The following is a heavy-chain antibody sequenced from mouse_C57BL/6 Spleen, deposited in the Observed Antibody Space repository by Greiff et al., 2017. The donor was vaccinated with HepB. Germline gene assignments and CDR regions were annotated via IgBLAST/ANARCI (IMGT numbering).Heavy chain of an antibody. Sequence: VQLQQPGAELVRPGTSVKLSCKASGYTFTSYWMHWVKQRPGQGLEWIGVIDPSDSYTNYNQKFKGKATLTVDTSSSTAYMQLSSLTSEDSAVYYCARNYDGARAMDYWGQGTSVTVSS. J-gene: IGHJ4*01. CDR1: GYTFTSYW. D-gene: IGHD1-1*01. CDR3: ARNYDGARAMDY. V-gene: IGHV1-59*01. CDR2: IDPSDSYT.